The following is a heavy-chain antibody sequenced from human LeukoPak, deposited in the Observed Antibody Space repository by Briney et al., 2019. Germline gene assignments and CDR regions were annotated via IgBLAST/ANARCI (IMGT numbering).Heavy chain of an antibody. V-gene: IGHV1-2*02. J-gene: IGHJ4*02. D-gene: IGHD2-15*01. Sequence: ASMKISCKASGYTFTGYYMHWVRQAPGQGLEWMGWINPNSGDTNYAQKFQGRVTMTRDTSISTAYMELSRLRSDDTAVYYCARKLGYCSGGSCYLCDYWGQGTLVTVSS. CDR1: GYTFTGYY. CDR2: INPNSGDT. CDR3: ARKLGYCSGGSCYLCDY.